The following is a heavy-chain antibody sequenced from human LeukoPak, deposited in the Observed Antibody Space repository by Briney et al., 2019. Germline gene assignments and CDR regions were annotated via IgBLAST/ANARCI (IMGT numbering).Heavy chain of an antibody. CDR1: GYTFTGYY. D-gene: IGHD4-17*01. Sequence: ASVKVSCKASGYTFTGYYMHWVRQAPGQGLEWMGWINPNSGGTNYAQKFQGRVTMTRDTSISTAYMELSRLRSDDTAVYYCARPSHDYGDYVAAGPCFDYWGQGTLVTVSS. CDR2: INPNSGGT. V-gene: IGHV1-2*02. CDR3: ARPSHDYGDYVAAGPCFDY. J-gene: IGHJ4*02.